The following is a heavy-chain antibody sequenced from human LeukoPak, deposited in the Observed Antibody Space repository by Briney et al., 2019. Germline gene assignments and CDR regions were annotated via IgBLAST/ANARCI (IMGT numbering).Heavy chain of an antibody. CDR1: GASFSGYY. V-gene: IGHV4-34*01. CDR3: ARAVGTSRNFFDY. D-gene: IGHD4-23*01. J-gene: IGHJ4*02. CDR2: ITHSGST. Sequence: SETLSLTCTVYGASFSGYYWSWIRQSPGKGLEWIGEITHSGSTNYNPSLKSRVTISVDTSKNQFSLNLSSVTAADTAMYYCARAVGTSRNFFDYWGQGTLVTVSS.